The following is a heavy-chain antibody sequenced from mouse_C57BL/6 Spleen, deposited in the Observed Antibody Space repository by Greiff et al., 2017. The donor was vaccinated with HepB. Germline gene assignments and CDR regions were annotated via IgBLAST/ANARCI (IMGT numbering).Heavy chain of an antibody. J-gene: IGHJ4*01. CDR1: GFTFSSYG. CDR3: ARRDFELRYYAMDY. CDR2: ISSGGSYT. V-gene: IGHV5-6*01. Sequence: EVQLVESGGDLVKPGGSLKLSCAASGFTFSSYGMSWVRQTPDKRLEWVATISSGGSYTYYPDSVKGRFTISRDNAKNTLYLQMSSLKSEDTAMYYCARRDFELRYYAMDYWGQGTSVTVSS. D-gene: IGHD2-4*01.